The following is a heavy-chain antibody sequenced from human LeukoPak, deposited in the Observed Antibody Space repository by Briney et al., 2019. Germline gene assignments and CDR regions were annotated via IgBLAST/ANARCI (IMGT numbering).Heavy chain of an antibody. J-gene: IGHJ4*02. Sequence: PSETLSLTCTVSGGSISSGDYYWSWIRQPPGKGLEWIGYISYSGSTYYNPSLKSRVTISVGTSKNQFSLRLSSVTGADTAVYYCARDRRTNWNGPNFDYWGQGTLVTVS. CDR2: ISYSGST. CDR1: GGSISSGDYY. V-gene: IGHV4-30-4*02. D-gene: IGHD1-20*01. CDR3: ARDRRTNWNGPNFDY.